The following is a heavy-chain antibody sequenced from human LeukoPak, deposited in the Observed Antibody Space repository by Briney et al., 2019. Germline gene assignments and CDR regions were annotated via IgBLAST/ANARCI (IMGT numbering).Heavy chain of an antibody. CDR2: IKQDGSEK. CDR3: ARDGEPFDY. J-gene: IGHJ4*02. V-gene: IGHV3-7*01. CDR1: GFTFRSYW. Sequence: GGSLRLFCAASGFTFRSYWMSWVRQAPGKGLEWVANIKQDGSEKYYVDSVKGRFTISRDNARNSLYLQMDSLRADDTAVYYCARDGEPFDYWGQGTLVTVSS.